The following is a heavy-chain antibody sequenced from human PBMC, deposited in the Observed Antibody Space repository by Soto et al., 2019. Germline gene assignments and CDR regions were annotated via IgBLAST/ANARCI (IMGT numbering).Heavy chain of an antibody. Sequence: QVQALVESGGGVVQPGRSLRLSCAASGFTFSSYGMHWVRQAPGKGLEWVAVLSYDGTNKYYADSVKGRFTISRDNSKNTLYLQMNSLTVEDTAVYYCATFHGYSTSLGFDIWGQGTMVTVSS. D-gene: IGHD6-13*01. CDR3: ATFHGYSTSLGFDI. V-gene: IGHV3-30*03. CDR1: GFTFSSYG. CDR2: LSYDGTNK. J-gene: IGHJ3*02.